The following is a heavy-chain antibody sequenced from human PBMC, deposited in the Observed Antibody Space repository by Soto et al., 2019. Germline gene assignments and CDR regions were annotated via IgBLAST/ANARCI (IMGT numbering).Heavy chain of an antibody. V-gene: IGHV3-53*01. Sequence: GGSLRLSCAASGFTVSSNYMSWVRQAPGKGLEWVSVIYSGGSTYYADSVKGRFTISRDNSKNTLYLQMNSLRAEDTAVYYCARDPYDFWSGYPDPYYYYGMDVWGQGTTVTVSS. CDR2: IYSGGST. CDR1: GFTVSSNY. CDR3: ARDPYDFWSGYPDPYYYYGMDV. D-gene: IGHD3-3*01. J-gene: IGHJ6*02.